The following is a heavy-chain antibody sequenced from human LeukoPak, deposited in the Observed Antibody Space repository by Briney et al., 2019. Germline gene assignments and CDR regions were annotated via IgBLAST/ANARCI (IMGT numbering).Heavy chain of an antibody. J-gene: IGHJ4*02. D-gene: IGHD1-26*01. CDR1: GFTFSDYA. V-gene: IGHV3-23*01. Sequence: PGGSLRLSCAASGFTFSDYAMTWVRQAPGKGLEWVSVISGSGGSTYYADSVKGRFSISRDNSKNTLYLQMNSLRAEDTAVYYCAKDYSGSYYYFDYWGQGTLVTVSP. CDR3: AKDYSGSYYYFDY. CDR2: ISGSGGST.